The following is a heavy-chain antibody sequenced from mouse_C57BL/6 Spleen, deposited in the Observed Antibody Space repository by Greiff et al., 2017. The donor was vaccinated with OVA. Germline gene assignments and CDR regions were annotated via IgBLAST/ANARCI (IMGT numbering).Heavy chain of an antibody. CDR3: TRADGYYERFAY. V-gene: IGHV1-15*01. CDR1: GYTFTDYE. Sequence: QVQLQQSGAELVRPGASVTLSCKASGYTFTDYEMHWVKQTPVHSLEWIGAIDPETGGTAYNQKFKGKAILTADKSSSTAYMELRSLTSEDSAVYYCTRADGYYERFAYWGQGTLVTVSA. J-gene: IGHJ3*01. D-gene: IGHD2-3*01. CDR2: IDPETGGT.